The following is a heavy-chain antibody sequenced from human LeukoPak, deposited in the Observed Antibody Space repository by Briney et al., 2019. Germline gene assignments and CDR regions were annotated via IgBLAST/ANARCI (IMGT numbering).Heavy chain of an antibody. V-gene: IGHV4-34*01. J-gene: IGHJ6*03. Sequence: SETLSLTCAVYGGSFSGYYWSWIRQPPGKGLEWIGEINHSGSTNYNPSLKGRVTISVDTSKNQFSLKLSSVTAADTAVYYCARCYYDSSGYYLSGYYYYMDVWSKGTTVTVSS. CDR2: INHSGST. CDR3: ARCYYDSSGYYLSGYYYYMDV. CDR1: GGSFSGYY. D-gene: IGHD3-22*01.